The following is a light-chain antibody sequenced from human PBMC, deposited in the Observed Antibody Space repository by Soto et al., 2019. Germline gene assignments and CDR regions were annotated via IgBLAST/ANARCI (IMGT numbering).Light chain of an antibody. Sequence: EIVLTQSPGTLSLSPGEGATLSCRASQSVSSSYLAWYQQKSGQAPRLLIFAASSRATGIPDRFSGSGSGTDFTLTISRLEPEDFAVYYCQQYDSSPQTFGQGTKLEIK. V-gene: IGKV3-20*01. CDR2: AAS. CDR1: QSVSSSY. CDR3: QQYDSSPQT. J-gene: IGKJ2*01.